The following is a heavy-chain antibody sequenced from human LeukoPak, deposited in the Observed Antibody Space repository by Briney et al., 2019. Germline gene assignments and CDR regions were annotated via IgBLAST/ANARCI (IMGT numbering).Heavy chain of an antibody. V-gene: IGHV3-23*01. J-gene: IGHJ4*02. Sequence: PGGSLRLSCAASGFTFSSYSMNWVRQAPGKGLEWVSSIRSNGDTTYNADSVKGRFTISRDNSKNTLYLQMNRLRVEDTAIYYCAKGQELDDGVFDSWGQGTLVTVSS. CDR3: AKGQELDDGVFDS. CDR2: IRSNGDTT. D-gene: IGHD1-1*01. CDR1: GFTFSSYS.